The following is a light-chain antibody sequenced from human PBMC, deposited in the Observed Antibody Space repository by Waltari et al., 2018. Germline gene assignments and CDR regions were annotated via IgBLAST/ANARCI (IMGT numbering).Light chain of an antibody. V-gene: IGLV1-47*01. Sequence: QSVMTQPPSASGTPGQTITFPCSGSSSNIGSNSVYCYQQFPGKPPQLLIYRDDQRPSGVPYRISCSKSGTSASLAISGLRSEDEADYYCLAWDDSMSGWVFGGGTKLTVL. CDR1: SSNIGSNS. CDR2: RDD. J-gene: IGLJ3*02. CDR3: LAWDDSMSGWV.